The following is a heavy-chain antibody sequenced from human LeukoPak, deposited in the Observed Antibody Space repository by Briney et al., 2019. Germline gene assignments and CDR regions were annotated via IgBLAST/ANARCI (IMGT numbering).Heavy chain of an antibody. CDR2: IYYSGST. CDR1: GGSISSYY. V-gene: IGHV4-59*01. CDR3: ARVAVIRNYYYYMDV. Sequence: SETLSLTCTVSGGSISSYYWSWIRQPPGKGLEWIGYIYYSGSTNYNPSLKSRVTISVDTSKNQFSLKLSSVTAADTAVYYCARVAVIRNYYYYMDVWGKGTTVTVSS. D-gene: IGHD2/OR15-2a*01. J-gene: IGHJ6*03.